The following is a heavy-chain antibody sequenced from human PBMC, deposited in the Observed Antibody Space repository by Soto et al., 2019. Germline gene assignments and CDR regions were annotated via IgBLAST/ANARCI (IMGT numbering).Heavy chain of an antibody. J-gene: IGHJ6*03. CDR1: GGSISSSXXY. CDR3: ARPVNYYYYYMDV. V-gene: IGHV4-39*01. Sequence: QLQLQESGPGLVKPSETLSLTCTVSGGSISSSXXYWGWIRQPPGKGLEWIGSINYSGSTYYSPSLKSRVTISADTSKNQFSLKLSSVTAADTAVYYCARPVNYYYYYMDVWGKGTMVTVSS. CDR2: INYSGST.